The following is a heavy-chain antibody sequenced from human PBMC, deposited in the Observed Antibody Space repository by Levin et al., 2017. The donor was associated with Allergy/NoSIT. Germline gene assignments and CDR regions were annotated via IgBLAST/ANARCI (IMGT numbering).Heavy chain of an antibody. CDR2: ISSNGRST. J-gene: IGHJ4*02. Sequence: GGSLRLSCSASGFTLNDYAMHWVRQAPGKGLECVSIISSNGRSTFYPDSVKGRFSISKDNSKNTLDLQMSSLRPEDTAVYYCVKTRGGVLVPAAYDYWGQGALVTVSS. CDR1: GFTLNDYA. CDR3: VKTRGGVLVPAAYDY. D-gene: IGHD2-2*01. V-gene: IGHV3-64D*06.